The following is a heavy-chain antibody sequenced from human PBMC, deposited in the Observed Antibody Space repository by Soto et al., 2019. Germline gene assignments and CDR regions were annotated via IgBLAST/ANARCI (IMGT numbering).Heavy chain of an antibody. J-gene: IGHJ4*02. D-gene: IGHD3-22*01. V-gene: IGHV4-30-4*01. CDR2: IYYSRSD. CDR1: GDSINSADYY. Sequence: KPSETLSLTCTVSGDSINSADYYWSWLRRPPGKGLEWIGYIYYSRSDYYNPPLGRRATITIDTSRNQFSLNLMSVTAADTAVYYCARVVQFYDSSGYSFYYFDYWGQGALVTVSS. CDR3: ARVVQFYDSSGYSFYYFDY.